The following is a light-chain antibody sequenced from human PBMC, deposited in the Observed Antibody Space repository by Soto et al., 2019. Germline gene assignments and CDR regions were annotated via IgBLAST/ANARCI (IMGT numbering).Light chain of an antibody. Sequence: QSVLTQPPSVSAAPGQKVTISCSGSSSNIGNNYVSWYQQLPETAPKLLIYENNKRPSGIPDRFSGSKSGTSATLGITGLQTGDEADDYCGTWDISLSLWVFGGGTKLTVL. CDR2: ENN. J-gene: IGLJ3*02. V-gene: IGLV1-51*02. CDR1: SSNIGNNY. CDR3: GTWDISLSLWV.